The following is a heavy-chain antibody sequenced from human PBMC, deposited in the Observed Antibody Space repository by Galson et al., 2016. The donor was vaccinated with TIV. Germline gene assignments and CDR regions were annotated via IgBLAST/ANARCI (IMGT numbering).Heavy chain of an antibody. CDR2: IKEDGSTI. Sequence: SLRLSCAVSGFTFNNYWMSWDRQAPGKGLEWVANIKEDGSTIYYVDSVEGRFTISRDNAKNSLYLQMNSLRAEDTAMYYCARDHSYQSFDYWGQGTLVTVSS. J-gene: IGHJ4*02. V-gene: IGHV3-7*01. CDR3: ARDHSYQSFDY. CDR1: GFTFNNYW. D-gene: IGHD2-2*01.